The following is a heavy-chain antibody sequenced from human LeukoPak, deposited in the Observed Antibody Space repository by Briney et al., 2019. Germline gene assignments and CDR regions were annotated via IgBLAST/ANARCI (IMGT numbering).Heavy chain of an antibody. CDR1: GFTFSDYY. D-gene: IGHD2-2*01. J-gene: IGHJ4*02. CDR3: AKMTYAEYFDY. Sequence: GGSLRLSCAASGFTFSDYYMSWIRQAPGKGLEWVSYISSSGSTIYYADSVKGRFTISRDNAKNTLYLQMNSLRAEDTAVYYCAKMTYAEYFDYWGQGTLVTVSS. CDR2: ISSSGSTI. V-gene: IGHV3-11*01.